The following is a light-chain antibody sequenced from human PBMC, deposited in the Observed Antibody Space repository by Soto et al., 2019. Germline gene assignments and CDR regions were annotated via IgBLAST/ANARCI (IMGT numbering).Light chain of an antibody. Sequence: DIVMTQSPDSLAVSLGVRATINCKSSQSVLYSSDNKNYLAWYQQKPGQPPKLLFYWASTRESGVPDRFSGSGSWTDFTLTISSLQAEDVAVYYCQQYYGSPTFGGGTKVEIK. CDR2: WAS. CDR1: QSVLYSSDNKNY. V-gene: IGKV4-1*01. J-gene: IGKJ4*01. CDR3: QQYYGSPT.